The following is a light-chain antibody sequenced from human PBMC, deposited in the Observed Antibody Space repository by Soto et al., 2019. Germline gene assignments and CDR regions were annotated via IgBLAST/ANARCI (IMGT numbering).Light chain of an antibody. Sequence: IQLTQSPSSLSASVGDRVTITCRASQDISSYLAWYQQKLGKAPKLLIYSASTLHGGVPSRFSGSGSGTDFTLTSSSLQPEDFATYYCQQLINYPRTFGQGTKVETK. J-gene: IGKJ1*01. CDR1: QDISSY. CDR3: QQLINYPRT. V-gene: IGKV1-9*01. CDR2: SAS.